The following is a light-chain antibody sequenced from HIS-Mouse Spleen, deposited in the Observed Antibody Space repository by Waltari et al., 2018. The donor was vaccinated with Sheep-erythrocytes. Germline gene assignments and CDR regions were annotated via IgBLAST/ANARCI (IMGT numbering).Light chain of an antibody. CDR2: DVS. CDR1: SSDVGGYNY. J-gene: IGLJ3*02. V-gene: IGLV2-11*01. CDR3: CSYAGSYTWV. Sequence: QSALTQPRSVSGSPGQSVTISCTGTSSDVGGYNYVSWYQQHPGKAPKLMIYDVSKQPSGVPGRFSGSKSGNTASLTISGLQAEDEADYCCCSYAGSYTWVFGGGTKLTVL.